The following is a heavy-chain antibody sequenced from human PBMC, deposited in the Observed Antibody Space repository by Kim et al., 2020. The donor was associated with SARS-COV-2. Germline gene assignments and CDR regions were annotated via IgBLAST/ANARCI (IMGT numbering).Heavy chain of an antibody. V-gene: IGHV3-33*01. CDR2: IWYDGSNK. D-gene: IGHD3-10*01. CDR1: GFTFSSYG. Sequence: GGSLRLSCAASGFTFSSYGMHWVRQAPGKGLEWVAIIWYDGSNKYYADSLKGRFTISRDNSKNTVYLQMNGLRAEDTAVYYCARPYGSGTYSIPVYWGQGTLVTVSS. J-gene: IGHJ4*02. CDR3: ARPYGSGTYSIPVY.